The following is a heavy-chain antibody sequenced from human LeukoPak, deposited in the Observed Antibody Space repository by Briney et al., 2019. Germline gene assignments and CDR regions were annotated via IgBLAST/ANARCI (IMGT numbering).Heavy chain of an antibody. CDR3: ASGYRLVGAT. V-gene: IGHV3-23*01. CDR2: ISGSGGTT. Sequence: GGSLRLSCAVSGITLSNYGMSWVRQAPGKGLEWVAGISGSGGTTNYADSVKGRFTISRDNSKNTLYLQMSSLRAEDTAVYYCASGYRLVGATWGQGTMVTVSS. CDR1: GITLSNYG. J-gene: IGHJ3*01. D-gene: IGHD1-26*01.